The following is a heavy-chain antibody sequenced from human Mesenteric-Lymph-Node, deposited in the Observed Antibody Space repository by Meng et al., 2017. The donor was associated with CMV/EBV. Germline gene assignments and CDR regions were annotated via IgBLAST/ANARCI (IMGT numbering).Heavy chain of an antibody. D-gene: IGHD5-24*01. CDR3: ARGRGDPDGYYHYGMDV. CDR1: GGPISSGTYY. V-gene: IGHV4-31*03. CDR2: IYYSGDT. J-gene: IGHJ6*02. Sequence: SETLSLTCTVSGGPISSGTYYWNWIRQHPEKGLEWIGYIYYSGDTYYKPSLKGRVTTSVDTSKNQFSLRLSSVTAADTAVYYCARGRGDPDGYYHYGMDVWGQGTTVTVSS.